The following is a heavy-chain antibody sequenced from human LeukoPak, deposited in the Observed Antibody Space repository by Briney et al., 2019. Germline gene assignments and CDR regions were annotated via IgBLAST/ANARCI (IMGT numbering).Heavy chain of an antibody. V-gene: IGHV5-51*01. CDR2: IYPGDSDT. CDR1: GYSFTSYW. D-gene: IGHD4-11*01. J-gene: IGHJ6*02. CDR3: ARLSSNSNYGMDV. Sequence: GESLKISCKGSGYSFTSYWIGWVRPMPGKGLEWMGIIYPGDSDTSYSPSFQGQVTISADKSISTAYLQWSSLKASDTAMYYCARLSSNSNYGMDVWGQGTTVTVSS.